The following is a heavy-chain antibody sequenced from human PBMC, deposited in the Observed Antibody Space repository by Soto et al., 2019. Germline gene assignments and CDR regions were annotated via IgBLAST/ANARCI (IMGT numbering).Heavy chain of an antibody. CDR1: GGSISSGGYS. CDR3: AHRPAYDISTGYYPFDY. J-gene: IGHJ4*02. CDR2: IYHSGST. D-gene: IGHD3-9*01. V-gene: IGHV4-30-2*02. Sequence: PSETLSLTCAVSGGSISSGGYSWSWIRQPPGKGLEWIGYIYHSGSTYYNPSLKSRVTISLDTSKNQVVLTLTNVDPVDTATYYCAHRPAYDISTGYYPFDYWGQGSLVTVSS.